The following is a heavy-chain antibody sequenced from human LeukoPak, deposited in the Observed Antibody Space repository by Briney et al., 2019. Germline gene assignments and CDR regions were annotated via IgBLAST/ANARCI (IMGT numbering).Heavy chain of an antibody. CDR2: INPNSGGT. J-gene: IGHJ5*02. V-gene: IGHV1-2*02. Sequence: ASVKVSCKASGYTFTGYYMHWVRQAPGQGLEWMGWINPNSGGTNYAQKFQGRVTMTRDTSISTAYMELSRLRSDDTAVYYCARDRGAAAAINWFDPWGQGTLVTVSS. CDR3: ARDRGAAAAINWFDP. D-gene: IGHD6-13*01. CDR1: GYTFTGYY.